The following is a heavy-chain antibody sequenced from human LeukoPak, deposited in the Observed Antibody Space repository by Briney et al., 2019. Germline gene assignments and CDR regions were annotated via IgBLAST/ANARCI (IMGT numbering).Heavy chain of an antibody. CDR1: GFTFSSYSM. CDR3: ARDFLGYDILTGYTSFDY. V-gene: IGHV4-4*02. D-gene: IGHD3-9*01. CDR2: IYHSGST. J-gene: IGHJ4*02. Sequence: AGGSLRLSCAASGFTFSSYSMNWVRQAPGKGLEWIGEIYHSGSTNYNPSLKSRVTISVDKSKNQFSLKLSSVTAADTAVYYCARDFLGYDILTGYTSFDYWGQGTLVTVSS.